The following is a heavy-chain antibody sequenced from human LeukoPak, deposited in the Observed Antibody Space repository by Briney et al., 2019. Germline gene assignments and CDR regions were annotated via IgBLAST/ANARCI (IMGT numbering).Heavy chain of an antibody. CDR2: ISWNSGSI. V-gene: IGHV3-9*01. D-gene: IGHD1-1*01. J-gene: IGHJ6*02. CDR1: GFTFDDYA. Sequence: PGGSLRLSCAACGFTFDDYAMHWVRQAPGKGLEWVSGISWNSGSIGYADSVKGRFTISRDNAKNSLYLQMNSLRAEDTALYYCAKGAVTTSMDVWGQGTTVTVSS. CDR3: AKGAVTTSMDV.